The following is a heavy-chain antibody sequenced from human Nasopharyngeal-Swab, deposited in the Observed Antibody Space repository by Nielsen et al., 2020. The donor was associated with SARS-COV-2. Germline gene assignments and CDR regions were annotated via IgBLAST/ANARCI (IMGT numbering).Heavy chain of an antibody. Sequence: VRQMPGKGLEWMGIIYPGDSDTRYSPSFQGQVTISADKSISTAYQQWSSLKASDTAMYYCARLNSGSYPDYWGQGTLVTVSS. CDR3: ARLNSGSYPDY. CDR2: IYPGDSDT. V-gene: IGHV5-51*01. D-gene: IGHD1-26*01. J-gene: IGHJ4*02.